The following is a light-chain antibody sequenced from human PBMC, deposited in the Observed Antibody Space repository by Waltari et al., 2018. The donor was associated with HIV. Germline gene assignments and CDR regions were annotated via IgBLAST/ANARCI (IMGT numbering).Light chain of an antibody. CDR2: GAS. CDR1: QSVSSTY. Sequence: EIVMTQSPATLSLSPGERATLSCRARQSVSSTYISWYQQKPGQPPRLLIYGASTRATGIPARFSGSGSGTDFTLTISTLQPEDFAVYYCQQAYNLPWTFGQGTKVEIK. V-gene: IGKV3D-7*01. J-gene: IGKJ1*01. CDR3: QQAYNLPWT.